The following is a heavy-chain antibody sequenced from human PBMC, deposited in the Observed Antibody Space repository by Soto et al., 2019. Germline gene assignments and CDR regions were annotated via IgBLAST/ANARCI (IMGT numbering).Heavy chain of an antibody. J-gene: IGHJ4*02. CDR3: AKREGSHLHTPGY. Sequence: PGGSLRLSCAASGFAFSSYGMHWVRQAPGKGLEWVAVISYDGSNKYYADSVKGRFTISRDNPKNTLYLQMNSLTAEDTAVYYCAKREGSHLHTPGYWGQGTLVTVSS. V-gene: IGHV3-30*18. D-gene: IGHD2-15*01. CDR2: ISYDGSNK. CDR1: GFAFSSYG.